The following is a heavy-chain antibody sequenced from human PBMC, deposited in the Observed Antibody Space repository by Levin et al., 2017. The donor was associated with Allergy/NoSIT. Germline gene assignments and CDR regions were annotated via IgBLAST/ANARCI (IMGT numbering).Heavy chain of an antibody. V-gene: IGHV3-33*01. CDR3: ARGVLCSGGHCYRIFDY. CDR2: IWYDGSHE. CDR1: GFSFSSYA. Sequence: GGSLRLSCAASGFSFSSYAMHWVRQAPGKGLEWMASIWYDGSHEDYADSVKGRFTISRDNSKNTLYLQMNSLRPEDTAVYYCARGVLCSGGHCYRIFDYWGQGTLVTVSS. J-gene: IGHJ4*02. D-gene: IGHD2-15*01.